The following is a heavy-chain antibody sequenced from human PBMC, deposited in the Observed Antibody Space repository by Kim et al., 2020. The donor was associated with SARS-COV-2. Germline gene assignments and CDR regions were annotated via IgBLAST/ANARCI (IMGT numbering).Heavy chain of an antibody. V-gene: IGHV4-4*02. CDR3: ARRTREMITFGGPLGY. D-gene: IGHD3-16*01. J-gene: IGHJ4*02. Sequence: SLKSRVTISVDKSKNQFSLKLSSVTAADTAVYYCARRTREMITFGGPLGYWGQGTLVTVSS.